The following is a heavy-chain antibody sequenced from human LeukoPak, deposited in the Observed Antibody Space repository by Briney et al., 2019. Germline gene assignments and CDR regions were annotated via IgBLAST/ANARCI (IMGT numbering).Heavy chain of an antibody. J-gene: IGHJ6*03. V-gene: IGHV4-59*12. D-gene: IGHD4-11*01. CDR1: GGSISGYF. CDR3: ARLLGGYSNTYGGYYYYMDV. CDR2: IYYSGST. Sequence: SETLSLTCTVSGGSISGYFWSWIRQPPGKGLEWIGHIYYSGSTTYNPSLKSRVTISVDTSKNRFSLKLSSVTAADTAVYYCARLLGGYSNTYGGYYYYMDVWGRGTTVTVSS.